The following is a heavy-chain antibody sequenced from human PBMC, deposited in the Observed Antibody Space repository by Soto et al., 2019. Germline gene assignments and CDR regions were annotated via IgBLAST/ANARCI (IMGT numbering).Heavy chain of an antibody. CDR2: INHGGGT. D-gene: IGHD6-25*01. V-gene: IGHV4-34*01. CDR3: ARQQGRIAAEVDV. J-gene: IGHJ6*02. CDR1: GGSFNGYY. Sequence: SETLSLTCAVDGGSFNGYYWTWIRQTPGKGLEWIGEINHGGGTNYNPSLKSRVTILIDTSKNQFSLKLNSVTAADTAVYYGARQQGRIAAEVDVWGQGTTVTVSS.